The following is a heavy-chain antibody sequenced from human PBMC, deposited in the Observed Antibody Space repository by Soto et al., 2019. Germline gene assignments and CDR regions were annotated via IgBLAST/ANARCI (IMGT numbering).Heavy chain of an antibody. Sequence: PGGSLRLSCAASGFTFNNYWMSWVRQAPGKGLEWVANINEDGGEKHYVDSVEGRFTTSRDNAKSSLYLQMNSLKAEDTAVYYCARGNSISDNWGEGTLVTVSS. CDR1: GFTFNNYW. CDR3: ARGNSISDN. CDR2: INEDGGEK. V-gene: IGHV3-7*01. J-gene: IGHJ4*02. D-gene: IGHD3-9*01.